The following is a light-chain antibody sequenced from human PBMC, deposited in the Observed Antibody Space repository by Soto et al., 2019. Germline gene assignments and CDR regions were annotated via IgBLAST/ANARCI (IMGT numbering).Light chain of an antibody. V-gene: IGLV1-40*01. CDR2: DNT. J-gene: IGLJ2*01. Sequence: QSVLTQPPSVSGAPGQRVTISCTGSISNIGSGYNVNWYQQLPGTAPKLLIYDNTNRPSGVPDRFSGSKSGTSASLAITGLQAEDEADYYCQSYDSSLSGFVIFGGGTKVTVL. CDR3: QSYDSSLSGFVI. CDR1: ISNIGSGYN.